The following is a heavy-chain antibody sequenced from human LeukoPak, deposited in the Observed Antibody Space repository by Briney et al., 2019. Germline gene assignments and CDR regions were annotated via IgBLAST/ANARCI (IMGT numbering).Heavy chain of an antibody. V-gene: IGHV4-38-2*01. D-gene: IGHD3-10*01. CDR3: ARGYYGSGSYYKGNYFDY. CDR2: ISNSGST. CDR1: GYSISTGYN. J-gene: IGHJ4*02. Sequence: PSETLSLTCAVSGYSISTGYNWGWIRRAPGKGLEGIGSISNSGSTYYNPSLKRGVTISLETPNKEFCVRLSAVTAADTALYFCARGYYGSGSYYKGNYFDYWGQGTLVTVSS.